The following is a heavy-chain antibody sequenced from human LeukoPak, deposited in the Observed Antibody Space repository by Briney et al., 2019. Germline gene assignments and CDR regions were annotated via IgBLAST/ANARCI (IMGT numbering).Heavy chain of an antibody. J-gene: IGHJ4*02. CDR2: IYYSGST. D-gene: IGHD6-19*01. CDR1: GGSISSYY. Sequence: SETLSLTWTVSGGSISSYYWSWIRQPPGKGLEWIGYIYYSGSTNYNPSLKSRVTISVDTSKNQFSLKLSSVTAADTAVYYCARGYSSGFIDYWGQGTLVTVSS. V-gene: IGHV4-59*01. CDR3: ARGYSSGFIDY.